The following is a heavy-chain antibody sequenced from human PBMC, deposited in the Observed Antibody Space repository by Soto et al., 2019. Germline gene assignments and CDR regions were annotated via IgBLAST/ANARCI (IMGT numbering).Heavy chain of an antibody. V-gene: IGHV3-33*01. Sequence: GESLKISCAASGFTFSSYGMHWVRQAPGKGLEWVAVIWYDGSNKYYADSVKGRFTISRDNSKNTLYLQMNSLRAEDTAVYYCARDPGSGSYYYYYGMDVWGQGTTVTVSS. CDR2: IWYDGSNK. D-gene: IGHD3-10*01. CDR3: ARDPGSGSYYYYYGMDV. J-gene: IGHJ6*02. CDR1: GFTFSSYG.